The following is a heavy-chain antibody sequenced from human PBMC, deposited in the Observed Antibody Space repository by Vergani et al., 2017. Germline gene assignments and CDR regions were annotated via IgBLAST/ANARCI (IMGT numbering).Heavy chain of an antibody. D-gene: IGHD3-10*01. V-gene: IGHV4-34*01. CDR2: INHSGST. Sequence: QVQLQQWGAGLLKPSETLSLTCAVYGGSFSGYYWSWIRQPPGKGLEWIGEINHSGSTNYNPSLKSRVTISVDTSKNQFSLKLSSVTAADTAVYYCVRIEKTGAGRDYWGQGILVTVSS. J-gene: IGHJ4*02. CDR3: VRIEKTGAGRDY. CDR1: GGSFSGYY.